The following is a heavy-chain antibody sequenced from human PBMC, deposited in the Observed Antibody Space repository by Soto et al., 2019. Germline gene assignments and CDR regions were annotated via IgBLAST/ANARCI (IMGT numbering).Heavy chain of an antibody. CDR2: ISAYNGNT. J-gene: IGHJ3*02. CDR3: ASASYYYDSSGYSDAFDI. Sequence: GASVKVSCKASGYTFTSYGISWVRQAPGQGLEWMGWISAYNGNTNYAQKLQGRVTMTTDTSTSTAYMELRSLRSDDTAVYYCASASYYYDSSGYSDAFDIWGQGTMVTV. CDR1: GYTFTSYG. V-gene: IGHV1-18*01. D-gene: IGHD3-22*01.